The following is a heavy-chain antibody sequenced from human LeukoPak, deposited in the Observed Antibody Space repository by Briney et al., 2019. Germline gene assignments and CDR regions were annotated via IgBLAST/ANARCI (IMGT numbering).Heavy chain of an antibody. CDR2: IYTSGST. D-gene: IGHD6-13*01. V-gene: IGHV4-4*07. J-gene: IGHJ4*02. Sequence: SETLSLTCTVSGGSISSYYWSWVRQPAGKGLEWIGRIYTSGSTNYNPSIESRVTMSVDTSKNQFSLRLRSVTAADTAVYYCARDTAAAGISWGQGTLVTVSS. CDR3: ARDTAAAGIS. CDR1: GGSISSYY.